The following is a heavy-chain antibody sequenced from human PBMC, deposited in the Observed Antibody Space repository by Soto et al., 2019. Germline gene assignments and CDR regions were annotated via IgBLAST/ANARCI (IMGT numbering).Heavy chain of an antibody. D-gene: IGHD3-10*01. CDR3: ARLFHLTGWFGDPEVASMDV. CDR2: IYYSGST. V-gene: IGHV4-31*03. Sequence: QVQLQESGPGLVKPSQTLSLTCTVSGGSISSGGYYWSWIRQHPGKGLEWIGYIYYSGSTYYNPSLKSRVTISVDTSKNQFSLKLSSVTVADTAVYYCARLFHLTGWFGDPEVASMDVWGQGTTVTVSS. CDR1: GGSISSGGYY. J-gene: IGHJ6*02.